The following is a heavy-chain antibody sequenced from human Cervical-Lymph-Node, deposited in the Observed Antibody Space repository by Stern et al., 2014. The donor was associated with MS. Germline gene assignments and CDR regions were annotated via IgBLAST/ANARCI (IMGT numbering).Heavy chain of an antibody. CDR1: GYTFTTYY. CDR2: FNPSGGKT. CDR3: ARAGPYDYIWGNLRHRAFYFDS. J-gene: IGHJ4*02. D-gene: IGHD3-16*01. Sequence: QVQLVESGAEIRKPGASVKISCEASGYTFTTYYMHWVRQAPGQGLEWVALFNPSGGKTTYAQRFQGRVTVTGDTSTSTVYMELTGLRSEDTAVYYCARAGPYDYIWGNLRHRAFYFDSWGQGVLVTVSS. V-gene: IGHV1-46*01.